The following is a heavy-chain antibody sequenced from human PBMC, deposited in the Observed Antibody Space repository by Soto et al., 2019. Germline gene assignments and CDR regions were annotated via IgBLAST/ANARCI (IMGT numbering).Heavy chain of an antibody. CDR1: GFTFSNAW. J-gene: IGHJ4*02. Sequence: EVQLVESGGGLVKPGGSLRLSCAASGFTFSNAWMNWVRQAPGKGLEWVGRIKSKTDGGTTDYAAPVKGRFTISRDDSKNTLYLQMNSMKTGDTAVYYCTTAVWGSYRYLRYWGQGTLVTVSS. CDR2: IKSKTDGGTT. CDR3: TTAVWGSYRYLRY. V-gene: IGHV3-15*07. D-gene: IGHD3-16*02.